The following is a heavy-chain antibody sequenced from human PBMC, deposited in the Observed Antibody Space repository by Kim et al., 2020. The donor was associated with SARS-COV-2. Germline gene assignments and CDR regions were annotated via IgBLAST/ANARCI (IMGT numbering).Heavy chain of an antibody. V-gene: IGHV3-11*01. CDR3: ARSKRYSSDWYPFDP. Sequence: EPVKGRFAISRDNAKNSLYLQMNSLRAEDTAVYYCARSKRYSSDWYPFDPWGQGTLVTVSS. J-gene: IGHJ5*02. D-gene: IGHD6-13*01.